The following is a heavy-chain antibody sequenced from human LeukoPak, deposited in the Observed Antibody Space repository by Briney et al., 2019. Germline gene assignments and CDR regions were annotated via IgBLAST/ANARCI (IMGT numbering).Heavy chain of an antibody. CDR3: AKGMYYYDSSGYASAIDY. CDR2: INGVGGKT. D-gene: IGHD3-22*01. CDR1: GFTFHDYA. J-gene: IGHJ4*02. Sequence: GGSLRLSCAASGFTFHDYAMHWVRQAPGEGLEWVSLINGVGGKTYYGDSGKGRFTISRDNSKNSLYLQMNSLRTEDTAFYCCAKGMYYYDSSGYASAIDYWGQGTLVTVSS. V-gene: IGHV3-43*02.